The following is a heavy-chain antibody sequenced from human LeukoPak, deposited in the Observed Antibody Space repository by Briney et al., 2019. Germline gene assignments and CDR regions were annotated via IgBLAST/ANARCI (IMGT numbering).Heavy chain of an antibody. D-gene: IGHD1-26*01. J-gene: IGHJ5*02. V-gene: IGHV1-24*01. CDR2: FDPEDGET. CDR1: GYTLTELS. CDR3: ATVSGSYTHSWFDP. Sequence: ASVKVSCKVSGYTLTELSMHWVRQAPGKGLEWMGGFDPEDGETIYAQKFQGGVTMTEDTSTDTAYMELSSLRSEDTAVYYCATVSGSYTHSWFDPWGQGTLVTVSS.